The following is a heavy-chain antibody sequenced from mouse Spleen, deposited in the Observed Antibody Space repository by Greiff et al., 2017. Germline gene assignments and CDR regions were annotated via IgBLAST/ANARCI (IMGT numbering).Heavy chain of an antibody. D-gene: IGHD2-1*01. V-gene: IGHV2-6-1*01. CDR3: ARHESYYGNYYAMDY. J-gene: IGHJ4*01. Sequence: VMLVESGPGLVAPSQSLSITCTISGFSLTSYGVHWVRQPPGKGLEWLGVIWSDGSTTYNSALKSRLSISKDNSKSQVFLKMNSLQTDDTAMYYCARHESYYGNYYAMDYWGQGTSVTVSS. CDR2: IWSDGST. CDR1: GFSLTSYG.